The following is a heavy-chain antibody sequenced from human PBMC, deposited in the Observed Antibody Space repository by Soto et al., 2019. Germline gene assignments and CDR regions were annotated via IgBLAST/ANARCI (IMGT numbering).Heavy chain of an antibody. Sequence: ASVKVSCKASGGTFSSYAISWVRQAPGQGLEWMGGIIPIFGTANYAQKFQGRVTITADESTSTAYMELSSLRSEDTAVYYCARNTNRDHLIHLGQGRGYYYGMDVWGQGTTVTVSS. V-gene: IGHV1-69*13. CDR1: GGTFSSYA. CDR3: ARNTNRDHLIHLGQGRGYYYGMDV. D-gene: IGHD3-16*01. CDR2: IIPIFGTA. J-gene: IGHJ6*02.